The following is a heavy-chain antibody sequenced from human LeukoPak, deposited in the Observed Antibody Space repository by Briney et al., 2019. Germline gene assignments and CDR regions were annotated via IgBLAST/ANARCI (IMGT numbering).Heavy chain of an antibody. Sequence: GGSLRLSCAASGFTFSDYTMNWVRQAPGKGLEWVSSISGTVSYIHYADSVKGRFTISRDNAKNSLYLQMNSLRAEDTAVYYCARGVGNYQGSHYYYYMDVWGKGTTVTVSS. CDR2: ISGTVSYI. V-gene: IGHV3-21*01. D-gene: IGHD1-7*01. CDR3: ARGVGNYQGSHYYYYMDV. CDR1: GFTFSDYT. J-gene: IGHJ6*03.